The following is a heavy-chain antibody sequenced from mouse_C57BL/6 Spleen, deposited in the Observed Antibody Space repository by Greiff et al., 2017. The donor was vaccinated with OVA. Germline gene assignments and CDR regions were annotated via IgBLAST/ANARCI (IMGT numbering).Heavy chain of an antibody. CDR2: IYPGSGNT. Sequence: QVQLQQSGAELVRPGASVKLSCKASGYTFTDYYINWVKQRPGQGLEWIARIYPGSGNTYYNEKFKGKATLTAEKSSSTAYMQLSSLTSEDSAVYFCARGDYGPYFDVWGTGTTVTVSS. J-gene: IGHJ1*03. D-gene: IGHD1-1*01. CDR1: GYTFTDYY. V-gene: IGHV1-76*01. CDR3: ARGDYGPYFDV.